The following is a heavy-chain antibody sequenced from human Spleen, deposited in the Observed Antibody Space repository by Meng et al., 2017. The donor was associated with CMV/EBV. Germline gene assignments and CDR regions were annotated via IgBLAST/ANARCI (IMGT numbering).Heavy chain of an antibody. V-gene: IGHV3-30*04. CDR2: ISYDGSNK. CDR3: ARDLTYDFWSGYYREYYYYGMDV. D-gene: IGHD3-3*01. Sequence: LSLTCAASGFTFSSYAMHWVRQAPGKGLEWVAVISYDGSNKYYADSVKGRFTISRDNSKNTLYLQMNSLRAEDTAVYYCARDLTYDFWSGYYREYYYYGMDVWGQGTTVTVS. CDR1: GFTFSSYA. J-gene: IGHJ6*02.